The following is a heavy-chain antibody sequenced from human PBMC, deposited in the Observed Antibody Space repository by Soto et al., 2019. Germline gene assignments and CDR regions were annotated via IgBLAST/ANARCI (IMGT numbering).Heavy chain of an antibody. Sequence: GGSLRLSCAASGFDASVNFMTWVRQAPGKGLEWVSSINNAYNTFYPESVRGRFTISRDNSKNTVYLQVSSLRVEDTAMYYCVRENYYYGMDVWGQGTAVTVSS. CDR2: INNAYNT. J-gene: IGHJ6*02. CDR3: VRENYYYGMDV. V-gene: IGHV3-66*01. CDR1: GFDASVNF.